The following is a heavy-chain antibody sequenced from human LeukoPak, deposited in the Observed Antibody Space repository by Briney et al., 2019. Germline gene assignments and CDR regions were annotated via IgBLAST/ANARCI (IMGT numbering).Heavy chain of an antibody. Sequence: GGSLRLSCAASGFTLSDYYMSCVRHAPGKGREGVSYINSSGITISYADSVRGRFTISRYNAKNSLYLQMNSLRAEDTAVYYCARGEPYCSSTSCYPYYYGMDVWGQGTTVTVSS. CDR2: INSSGITI. CDR3: ARGEPYCSSTSCYPYYYGMDV. V-gene: IGHV3-11*01. J-gene: IGHJ6*02. D-gene: IGHD2-2*01. CDR1: GFTLSDYY.